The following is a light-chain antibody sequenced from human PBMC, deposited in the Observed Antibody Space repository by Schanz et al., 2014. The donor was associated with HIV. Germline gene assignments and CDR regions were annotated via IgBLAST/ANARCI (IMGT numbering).Light chain of an antibody. CDR2: GAS. Sequence: EIVMTQSPATLSVSPGERATLSCRASQSVSSNLAWYQQKPGQAPRLLIYGASTRATGIPARFSGSGSGTEFTLTISSLQSEDSAVYFCQQYSNWPFTFGQRTRLEIK. CDR1: QSVSSN. CDR3: QQYSNWPFT. V-gene: IGKV3-15*01. J-gene: IGKJ5*01.